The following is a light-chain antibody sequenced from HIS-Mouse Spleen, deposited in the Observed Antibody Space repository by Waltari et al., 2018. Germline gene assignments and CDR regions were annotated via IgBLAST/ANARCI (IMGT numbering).Light chain of an antibody. V-gene: IGLV1-40*01. CDR2: GSS. J-gene: IGLJ2*01. CDR1: SSNIGAGYD. CDR3: QSYDSSLSGSV. Sequence: QSVLTQPPSVSGAPGPRVTISCTGSSSNIGAGYDVHWYQQLPGTAPKLLIYGSSNRASGVPDRFSGSKSGTSASLAITGLQAEDEADYYCQSYDSSLSGSVFGGGTKLTVL.